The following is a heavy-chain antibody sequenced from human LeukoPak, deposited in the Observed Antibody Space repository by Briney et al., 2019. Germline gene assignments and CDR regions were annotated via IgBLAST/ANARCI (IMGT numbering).Heavy chain of an antibody. J-gene: IGHJ4*02. D-gene: IGHD2-15*01. Sequence: PGGSLRLSCAASGFTFSDDYMSWIRQAPGKGLEWVSYISSSGSTIYYADSVKGRFTISRDNAKNSLYLQMNSLRAEDTAVYYCAKGRAVEVVAAFNYWGQGTVVTVSS. V-gene: IGHV3-11*01. CDR2: ISSSGSTI. CDR1: GFTFSDDY. CDR3: AKGRAVEVVAAFNY.